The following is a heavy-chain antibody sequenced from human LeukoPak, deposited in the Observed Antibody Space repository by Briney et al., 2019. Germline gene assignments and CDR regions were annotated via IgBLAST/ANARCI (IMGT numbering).Heavy chain of an antibody. CDR3: AKHHDSGTYAFDI. CDR1: GGSISSYY. D-gene: IGHD3-10*01. V-gene: IGHV4-59*01. CDR2: IYYSGST. Sequence: SETLSLTCTVSGGSISSYYWSWIRQPPGKGLEWIGYIYYSGSTNYNPSLKSRVTISVDTSKNQFSLKLSSVTAADTAVYYCAKHHDSGTYAFDIWGQGTMVTVSS. J-gene: IGHJ3*02.